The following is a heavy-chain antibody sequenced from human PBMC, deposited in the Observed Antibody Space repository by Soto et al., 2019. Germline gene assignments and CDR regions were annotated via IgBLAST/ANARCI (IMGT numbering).Heavy chain of an antibody. CDR2: IIPIVDIV. CDR3: ARDFGGAAAKKLNWFDP. V-gene: IGHV1-69*08. J-gene: IGHJ5*02. CDR1: GGSFRTYS. D-gene: IGHD3-16*01. Sequence: QVQLVQSGTEVKKPGSSVKVSCKPSGGSFRTYSISWVRQAPGQRLEWMGRIIPIVDIVQYAQKFQDRVTITADKSTSTAYMELRSLRSEDTAVYYCARDFGGAAAKKLNWFDPWGQGTLVIVSP.